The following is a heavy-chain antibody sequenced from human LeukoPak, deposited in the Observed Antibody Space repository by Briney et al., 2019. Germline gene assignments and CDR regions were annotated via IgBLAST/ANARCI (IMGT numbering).Heavy chain of an antibody. V-gene: IGHV4-30-4*01. Sequence: SQTLFLTCTVSGGSISSGDYYWSWIRQPPGKGLEWIGYIYYSGSTYYNPSLKSRVTISVDTSKNQFSLKLSSVTAADTAVYYCARTTTVTRSMDVWGQGTTVTVSS. D-gene: IGHD4-11*01. J-gene: IGHJ6*02. CDR3: ARTTTVTRSMDV. CDR2: IYYSGST. CDR1: GGSISSGDYY.